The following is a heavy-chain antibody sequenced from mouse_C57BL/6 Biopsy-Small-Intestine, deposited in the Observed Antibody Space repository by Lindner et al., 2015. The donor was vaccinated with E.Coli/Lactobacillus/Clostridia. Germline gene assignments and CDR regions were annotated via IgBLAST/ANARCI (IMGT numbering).Heavy chain of an antibody. CDR3: ARRVDGRSSFALGY. Sequence: VQLQESGPELVKPGNSVKMSCKASGYIFTDYYMDWVKQSHGESLEWIGHIYPNNGDTNYDQKFKGKATLTVDMSSSTVFMELHSLTSEDSAVYYCARRVDGRSSFALGYWGQGTSVTVSS. V-gene: IGHV1-34*02. D-gene: IGHD1-1*02. CDR1: GYIFTDYY. CDR2: IYPNNGDT. J-gene: IGHJ4*01.